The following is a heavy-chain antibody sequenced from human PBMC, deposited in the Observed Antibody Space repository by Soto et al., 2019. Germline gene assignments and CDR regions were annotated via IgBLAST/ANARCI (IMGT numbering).Heavy chain of an antibody. CDR2: IYWDDDK. V-gene: IGHV2-5*02. Sequence: SGPTLVNPTQTLTLTFTFSGFSLITSGVGVGWIRQPPGKALEWLALIYWDDDKRYSPSLKSRLTITKDTSKNQVVLTMTNMDPVDTATYYCAHRRWYDIVTGTLQKPSNSSDPPGPAPLLTVAS. J-gene: IGHJ5*02. CDR3: AHRRWYDIVTGTLQKPSNSSDP. D-gene: IGHD3-9*01. CDR1: GFSLITSGVG.